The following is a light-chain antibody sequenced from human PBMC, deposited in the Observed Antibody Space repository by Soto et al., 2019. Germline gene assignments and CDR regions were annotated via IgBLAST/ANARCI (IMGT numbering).Light chain of an antibody. V-gene: IGLV4-69*01. Sequence: QLVLTQSPSASASLGASVKLTCTLSRGHSSYAIAWHQQQPEKGPRYLMKFNSDGSHSKGDGIPDRFSGSSSGAERYLTISSLQSEDEADYYCQTWGTGPWVFGGGTKLTVL. CDR3: QTWGTGPWV. CDR2: FNSDGSH. CDR1: RGHSSYA. J-gene: IGLJ3*02.